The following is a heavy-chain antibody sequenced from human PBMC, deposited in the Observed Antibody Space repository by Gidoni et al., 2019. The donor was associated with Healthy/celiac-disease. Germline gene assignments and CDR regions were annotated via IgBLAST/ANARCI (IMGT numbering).Heavy chain of an antibody. D-gene: IGHD3-22*01. V-gene: IGHV3-23*01. Sequence: EVQLLGSGGGLVQPGGSLRLSCAASGVTFSSDAVSWVRQAPGKGLEWVSSISGSGGSTYYADSVKGRFTISRDNSKNTRYLQMNSLRAEDTAVYYFAFLKRDYYDSSGYVYFDYWGQGTLVTVSS. CDR1: GVTFSSDA. J-gene: IGHJ4*02. CDR2: ISGSGGST. CDR3: AFLKRDYYDSSGYVYFDY.